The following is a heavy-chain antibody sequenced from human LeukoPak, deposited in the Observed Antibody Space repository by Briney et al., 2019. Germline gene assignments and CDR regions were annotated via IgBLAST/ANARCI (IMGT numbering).Heavy chain of an antibody. CDR1: GYTFTSYY. D-gene: IGHD3-10*01. CDR3: ARDAVLLWFGAQWYYYYYMDV. V-gene: IGHV1-46*01. J-gene: IGHJ6*03. Sequence: GASVKVSCKASGYTFTSYYMHWVRQAPGQGLEWMGIINPSGGSTSYAQKFQGRVTMTRDMSTSTVYMELSSLRSEDTAVYYCARDAVLLWFGAQWYYYYYMDVWGKGTTVTVSS. CDR2: INPSGGST.